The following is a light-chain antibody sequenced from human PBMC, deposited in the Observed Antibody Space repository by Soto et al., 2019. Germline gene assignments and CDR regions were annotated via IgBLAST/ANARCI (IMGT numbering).Light chain of an antibody. J-gene: IGLJ1*01. CDR2: DNN. Sequence: QSVLTQPPSVSAAPGQKVTISCSGSSCNIGNNYVSWYQHLPGTAPKFLIYDNNKRPSGIPDRFSGSKSGTSATLGITGLQTGDEADYYCGTWDSSLGLYVFGTGTKVTVL. V-gene: IGLV1-51*01. CDR1: SCNIGNNY. CDR3: GTWDSSLGLYV.